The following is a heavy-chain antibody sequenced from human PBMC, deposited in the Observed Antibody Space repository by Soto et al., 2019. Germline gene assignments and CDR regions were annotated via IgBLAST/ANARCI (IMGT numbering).Heavy chain of an antibody. J-gene: IGHJ6*02. V-gene: IGHV3-23*01. D-gene: IGHD2-15*01. CDR3: VRGGSPTTNYYYYYGMDV. CDR1: GFTFSSYA. CDR2: ISGSGGST. Sequence: GGSLRLSCAASGFTFSSYAMSWVRQAPGKGLEWVSAISGSGGSTYYADSVKGRFTISRDNSKNTLYLQMNSLRAEDTAVYYCVRGGSPTTNYYYYYGMDVWGQGTTVTVSS.